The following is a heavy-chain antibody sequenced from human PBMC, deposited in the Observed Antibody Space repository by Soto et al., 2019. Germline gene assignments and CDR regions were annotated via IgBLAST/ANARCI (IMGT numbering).Heavy chain of an antibody. J-gene: IGHJ6*02. Sequence: EVQLVESGGGLVQPGGSLRLSCAASGFTFSGFWMSWFRQAPGKGLEWVANIKRDGSGESYVDSVKGLFTISRDNARNSLYLQMNSLRAVDTVDYYCARDHTHSCSSATDVWGQGTTVTASS. CDR3: ARDHTHSCSSATDV. CDR2: IKRDGSGE. D-gene: IGHD2-15*01. V-gene: IGHV3-7*05. CDR1: GFTFSGFW.